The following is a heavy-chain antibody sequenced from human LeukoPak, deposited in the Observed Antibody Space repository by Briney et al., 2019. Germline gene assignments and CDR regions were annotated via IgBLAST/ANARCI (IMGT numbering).Heavy chain of an antibody. CDR2: IKSKTDGGTT. Sequence: RGSLRLSCAASRFTFSNAWMSWVRQAPGKGLEWVGRIKSKTDGGTTDYAAPVNGRFTISRDDSKNTLYLQMNSLKTEDTAVYYCTTDTYDSGVYYPQHWGHGTLVTVSS. CDR3: TTDTYDSGVYYPQH. V-gene: IGHV3-15*01. CDR1: RFTFSNAW. D-gene: IGHD3-22*01. J-gene: IGHJ1*01.